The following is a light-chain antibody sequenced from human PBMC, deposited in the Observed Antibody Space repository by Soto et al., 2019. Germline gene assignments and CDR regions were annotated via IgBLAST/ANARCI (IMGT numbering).Light chain of an antibody. V-gene: IGKV4-1*01. CDR2: WAS. Sequence: DIVMTQSPDSLAVSLGERATINCKSSQSVLYSSNNKNYLAWYQQKPGQPPKLLIYWASTRESGVPDRFSGSGSGTDVTLTISSLQAEDVAVYYCQQYYSTPAWPFGQGTKVEIK. CDR1: QSVLYSSNNKNY. J-gene: IGKJ1*01. CDR3: QQYYSTPAWP.